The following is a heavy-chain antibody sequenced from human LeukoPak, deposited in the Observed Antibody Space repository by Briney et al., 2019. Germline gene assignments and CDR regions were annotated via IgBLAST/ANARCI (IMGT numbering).Heavy chain of an antibody. V-gene: IGHV4-39*07. CDR1: GGSISSSSYY. CDR2: IYYSGST. J-gene: IGHJ4*02. CDR3: ARWLRGIGSGYPLHLDY. Sequence: PSETLSLTCTVSGGSISSSSYYWGWIRQPPGKGLEWIGSIYYSGSTYYNPSLKSRVTISVDTSKNQFSLKLSSVTAADTAVYYCARWLRGIGSGYPLHLDYWGQGTLVTVSS. D-gene: IGHD3-22*01.